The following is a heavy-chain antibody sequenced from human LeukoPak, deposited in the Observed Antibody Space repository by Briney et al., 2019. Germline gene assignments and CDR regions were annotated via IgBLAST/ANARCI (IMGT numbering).Heavy chain of an antibody. CDR2: ISSSSSTI. Sequence: GGSLRLSCAASGFTFSSYSMNWVRQAPGKGLEWVSYISSSSSTIYYADSVKGRFTISRDNAKNSLYLQMNSLRDEDTAVYYCARDTTVTTSIYYYYYYYMDVWGKGTTVTVSS. J-gene: IGHJ6*03. V-gene: IGHV3-48*02. D-gene: IGHD4-17*01. CDR1: GFTFSSYS. CDR3: ARDTTVTTSIYYYYYYYMDV.